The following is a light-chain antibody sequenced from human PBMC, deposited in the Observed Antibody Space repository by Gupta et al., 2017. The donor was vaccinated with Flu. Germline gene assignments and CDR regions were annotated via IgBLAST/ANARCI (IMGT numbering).Light chain of an antibody. J-gene: IGKJ2*03. Sequence: DIVMTQSPDSLSVALGERVTINCRSSQSVLYSSNNKNYLAWYQQRPGQPPKLLIYWASTRESGVSDRFSGSGSGTDFTLTISSLQAEDVAVYYCQEYYSTPPYSFGQGTKLEIK. V-gene: IGKV4-1*01. CDR2: WAS. CDR1: QSVLYSSNNKNY. CDR3: QEYYSTPPYS.